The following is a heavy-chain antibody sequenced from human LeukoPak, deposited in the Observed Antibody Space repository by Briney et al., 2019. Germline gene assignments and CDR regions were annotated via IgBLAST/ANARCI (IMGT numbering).Heavy chain of an antibody. D-gene: IGHD4-17*01. J-gene: IGHJ5*02. CDR2: ISGSGGST. CDR1: GFTFSSYA. Sequence: PGGSLRLSCAASGFTFSSYAMSWVRQAPGTGLEWVSTISGSGGSTYYVDSVKGRFTISRDNSKNTLYLQMNSLRAEDTAVYYCAKQDYGIRGFDPWGQGTLVTVSS. V-gene: IGHV3-23*01. CDR3: AKQDYGIRGFDP.